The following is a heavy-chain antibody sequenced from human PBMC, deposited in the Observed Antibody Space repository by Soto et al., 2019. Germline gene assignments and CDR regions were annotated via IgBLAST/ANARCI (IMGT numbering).Heavy chain of an antibody. CDR2: IYYSGST. CDR1: GGSISSSSYY. Sequence: SETLSLTCTVSGGSISSSSYYWGWIRQPPGKGLEWIGSIYYSGSTYYNPSLKSRVTISVDTSKNQFSLKLSSVTAADTAVYYCASFGGVIVIYDYWGQGTLVTVSS. CDR3: ASFGGVIVIYDY. J-gene: IGHJ4*02. D-gene: IGHD3-16*02. V-gene: IGHV4-39*01.